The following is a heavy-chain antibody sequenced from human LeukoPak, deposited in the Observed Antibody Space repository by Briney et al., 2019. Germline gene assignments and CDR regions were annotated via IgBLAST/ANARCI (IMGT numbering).Heavy chain of an antibody. CDR2: ISGDGGST. J-gene: IGHJ4*02. CDR3: AKVLGYYDSSGYYQEGGFDY. V-gene: IGHV3-43*02. CDR1: GFTFDDYA. D-gene: IGHD3-22*01. Sequence: PGGSLRLSCAASGFTFDDYAMHWVRQAPGKGLEWVSLISGDGGSTYYADSLKGRFTISRDNSKNSLYLQMNSLRTEDTALYYCAKVLGYYDSSGYYQEGGFDYWGQGTLVTVSS.